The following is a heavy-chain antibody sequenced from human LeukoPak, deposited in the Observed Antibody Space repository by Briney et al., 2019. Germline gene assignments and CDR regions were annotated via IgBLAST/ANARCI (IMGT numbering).Heavy chain of an antibody. CDR2: ISSGSTI. CDR3: ARESIAVAGAPFDY. V-gene: IGHV3-48*03. J-gene: IGHJ4*02. D-gene: IGHD6-19*01. Sequence: GGSLRLSCAASGFTFSSYEMNWVRQAPGKGLEWVSYISSGSTIYDADSVKGRFTISRDNAKNSLYLQMNSLRTEDTAVYYCARESIAVAGAPFDYWGQGTLVTVSS. CDR1: GFTFSSYE.